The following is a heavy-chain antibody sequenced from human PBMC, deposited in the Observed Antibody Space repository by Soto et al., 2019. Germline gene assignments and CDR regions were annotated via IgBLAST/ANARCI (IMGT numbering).Heavy chain of an antibody. CDR2: IYYSGST. CDR1: GGSISSYY. V-gene: IGHV4-59*08. D-gene: IGHD3-10*01. CDR3: ASPFGVWYYYYGLDV. J-gene: IGHJ6*02. Sequence: SETLSLTCTVSGGSISSYYWSWIRQPPGKGLEWIGYIYYSGSTNYNPSLKSRVTISVDTSKNQFSLKLSSVTAADTAVYYCASPFGVWYYYYGLDVWGQGTTVTVSS.